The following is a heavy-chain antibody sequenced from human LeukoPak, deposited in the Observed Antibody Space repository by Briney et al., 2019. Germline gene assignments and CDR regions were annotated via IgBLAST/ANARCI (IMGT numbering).Heavy chain of an antibody. CDR2: ISAYNGNT. J-gene: IGHJ4*02. Sequence: ASVKVSCKASGYTFTSYGISWVRQAPGQGLEWMGRISAYNGNTNYAQKFQGRVTMTTDTSTSTAYMELRSLRSDDTAVYYCARDGYYYDSSGYYSFPDYWGQGTLVTVSS. CDR1: GYTFTSYG. V-gene: IGHV1-18*01. D-gene: IGHD3-22*01. CDR3: ARDGYYYDSSGYYSFPDY.